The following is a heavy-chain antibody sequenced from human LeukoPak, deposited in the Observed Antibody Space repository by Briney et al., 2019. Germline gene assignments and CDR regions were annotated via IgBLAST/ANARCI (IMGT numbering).Heavy chain of an antibody. CDR1: GFTFNSYA. V-gene: IGHV3-23*01. CDR3: GKTTVGYSSGRYPGWPVDY. CDR2: IFGSGGSP. J-gene: IGHJ4*02. Sequence: GGSLRLSCAASGFTFNSYAMYWVRQAPGKGLEWISGIFGSGGSPHYADSVKGRFTISRDNSQNTVYLQLDSLRLEDTALYYCGKTTVGYSSGRYPGWPVDYWGQGALVTVSS. D-gene: IGHD2-15*01.